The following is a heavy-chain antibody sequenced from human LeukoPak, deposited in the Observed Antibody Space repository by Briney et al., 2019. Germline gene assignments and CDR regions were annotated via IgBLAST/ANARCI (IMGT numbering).Heavy chain of an antibody. Sequence: GGSLRLSCAASGFTFDDYAMHWVRQAPGKGLEWVSGISWNSGSIGYADSVKGRFTISRDNAKNSLYLQMNSLRAEDTALYYCAKDKWMTGGYVDWGRGALVTVSS. CDR2: ISWNSGSI. V-gene: IGHV3-9*01. CDR1: GFTFDDYA. J-gene: IGHJ4*02. D-gene: IGHD5-12*01. CDR3: AKDKWMTGGYVD.